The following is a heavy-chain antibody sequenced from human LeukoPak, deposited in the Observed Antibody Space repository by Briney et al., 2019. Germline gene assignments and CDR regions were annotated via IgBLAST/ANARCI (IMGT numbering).Heavy chain of an antibody. CDR1: GFTFSSYA. J-gene: IGHJ3*01. D-gene: IGHD4-17*01. CDR2: ISYDGSNK. V-gene: IGHV3-30*07. Sequence: GGSLRLSCAASGFTFSSYAMHWVRQAPGKGLEWVAVISYDGSNKCYAESVKGRFTISRDNAKNTLYLQMNSLRAEDTAVYYCARGNGYGFDLWGQGTMVTVSS. CDR3: ARGNGYGFDL.